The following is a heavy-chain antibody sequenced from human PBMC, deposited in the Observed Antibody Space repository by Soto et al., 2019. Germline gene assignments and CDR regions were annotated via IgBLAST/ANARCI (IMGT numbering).Heavy chain of an antibody. J-gene: IGHJ5*02. V-gene: IGHV1-2*02. D-gene: IGHD3-3*01. CDR1: GYTFTGYF. CDR2: INPNSGAT. CDR3: ARGGGTILAPLP. Sequence: QVQLAQSGPEVKKPGASVKVSCKAFGYTFTGYFMHWVRQAPGQGLEWLGWINPNSGATKYAQKFQGRGTLTRDTSINTAYMEMSMLRSDDTAVYYCARGGGTILAPLPWGQGTLVTVSS.